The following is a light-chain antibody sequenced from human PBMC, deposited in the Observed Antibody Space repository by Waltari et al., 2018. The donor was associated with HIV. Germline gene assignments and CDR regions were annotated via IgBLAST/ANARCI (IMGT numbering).Light chain of an antibody. J-gene: IGKJ4*02. CDR2: DAS. CDR3: QQYGSSPRT. CDR1: QSVSSSY. V-gene: IGKV3-20*01. Sequence: ELVLTQSPGPLSLSPGERATLSCRASQSVSSSYLAWYQQKHGQAPRLLIYDASSRATGIPDRFSGSGSATDFTLTISRLEPEDFAVYYCQQYGSSPRTFGGGTKVEIK.